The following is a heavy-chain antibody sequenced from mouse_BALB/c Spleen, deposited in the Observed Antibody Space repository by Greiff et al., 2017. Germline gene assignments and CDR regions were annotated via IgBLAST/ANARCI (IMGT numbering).Heavy chain of an antibody. CDR1: GYSITSDYA. Sequence: DVKLVESGPGLVKPSQSLSLTCTVTGYSITSDYAWNWIRQFPGNKLEWMGYISYSGSTSYNPSLKSRISITRDTSKNQFFLQLNSVTTEDTATYYCASRGGSSPYYAMDYWGQGTSVTVSS. V-gene: IGHV3-2*02. CDR2: ISYSGST. CDR3: ASRGGSSPYYAMDY. J-gene: IGHJ4*01. D-gene: IGHD1-1*01.